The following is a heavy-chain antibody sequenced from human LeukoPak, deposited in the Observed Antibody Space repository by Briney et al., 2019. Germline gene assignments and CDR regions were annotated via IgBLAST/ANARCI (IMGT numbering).Heavy chain of an antibody. D-gene: IGHD3-22*01. J-gene: IGHJ4*02. V-gene: IGHV1-18*01. CDR3: ARGFYYYDSSGYGGDDY. CDR2: ISAYNGNT. Sequence: ASVKVSCKASGYTFTSYGISWVRQAPGQGLEWMGWISAYNGNTNYAQKLQGRVTMTTDTSTSTAYMELRSLRSDDTAVCYCARGFYYYDSSGYGGDDYWGQGTLVTVSS. CDR1: GYTFTSYG.